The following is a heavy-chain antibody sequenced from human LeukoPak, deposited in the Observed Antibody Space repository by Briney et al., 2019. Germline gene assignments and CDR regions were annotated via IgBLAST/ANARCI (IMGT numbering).Heavy chain of an antibody. D-gene: IGHD3-3*01. J-gene: IGHJ5*02. CDR1: GGSISSYY. V-gene: IGHV4-4*09. Sequence: SETLSLSCTVSGGSISSYYWSWIRQPPGKGLEWIGYIYTSGSTNYNPSLKSRVTISVDTSKNQFSLKLSSVTAADTAVYYCARGKYYDFWSGYSMYNWFDPWGQGTLVTVSS. CDR3: ARGKYYDFWSGYSMYNWFDP. CDR2: IYTSGST.